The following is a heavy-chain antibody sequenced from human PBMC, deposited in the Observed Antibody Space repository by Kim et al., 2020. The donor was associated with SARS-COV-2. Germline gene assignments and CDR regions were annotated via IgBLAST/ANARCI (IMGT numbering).Heavy chain of an antibody. CDR2: INAGNGNT. Sequence: ASVKVSCKASGYTFTSYAMHWVRQAPGQRLEWMGWINAGNGNTKYSQKFQGRVTITRDTSASTAYMELSSLRSEDTAVYYCARTGNWGTIFGVVSPWFDPWGQGTLVTVSS. J-gene: IGHJ5*02. D-gene: IGHD3-3*01. CDR1: GYTFTSYA. CDR3: ARTGNWGTIFGVVSPWFDP. V-gene: IGHV1-3*01.